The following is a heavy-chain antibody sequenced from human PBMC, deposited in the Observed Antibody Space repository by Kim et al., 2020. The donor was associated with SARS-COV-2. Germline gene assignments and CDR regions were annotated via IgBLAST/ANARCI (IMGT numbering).Heavy chain of an antibody. J-gene: IGHJ3*02. CDR2: ISGSGGDT. CDR3: AKYLGEFPPGVFDI. D-gene: IGHD3-10*01. Sequence: GGSLRLSCAASGFTFSSSTMNWVRQAPGKGLEWVSGISGSGGDTNYADSVKGRFTISRDNAKNTVSLQMHSLRAEDTAFYFCAKYLGEFPPGVFDICGEGTMVSASS. V-gene: IGHV3-23*01. CDR1: GFTFSSST.